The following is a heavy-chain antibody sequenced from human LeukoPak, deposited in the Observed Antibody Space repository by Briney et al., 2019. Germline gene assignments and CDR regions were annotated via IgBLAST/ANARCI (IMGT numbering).Heavy chain of an antibody. CDR1: GYTFTSYD. CDR3: ARGWRGRRDNCLDL. D-gene: IGHD3-16*01. Sequence: ASVKLSCTASGYTFTSYDINWVRQAPGQGLEWMGWMNPNSSNTGYAHKFQGRVTITRNTSISTAYMELSSLRSEDTAVYYCARGWRGRRDNCLDLWRGRPLDSVS. CDR2: MNPNSSNT. V-gene: IGHV1-8*01. J-gene: IGHJ5*02.